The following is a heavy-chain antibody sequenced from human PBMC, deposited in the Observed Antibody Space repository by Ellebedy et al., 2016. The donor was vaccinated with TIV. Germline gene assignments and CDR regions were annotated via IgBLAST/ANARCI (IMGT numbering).Heavy chain of an antibody. V-gene: IGHV3-7*01. D-gene: IGHD1-1*01. CDR3: ATSSGWDCDY. CDR2: IKQDGSEK. Sequence: GESLKISXAASGFTFSSYWMTWVRQAPGKGLEWVANIKQDGSEKNYVDSVKGRFTISRDNAKNSLYLQMNNLRAEDTAVYYCATSSGWDCDYWGQGTLVTVSS. CDR1: GFTFSSYW. J-gene: IGHJ4*02.